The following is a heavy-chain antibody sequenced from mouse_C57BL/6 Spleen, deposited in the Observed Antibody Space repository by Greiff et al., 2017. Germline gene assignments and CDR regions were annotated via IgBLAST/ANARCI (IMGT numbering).Heavy chain of an antibody. Sequence: EVKLVESGPGMVKPSQSLSLTCTVTGYSITSGYDWHWIRHFPGNKLEWMGYISYSGSTNYNPSLKSRISITHDTSKNHFFLKLNSVTTEDTATYYCARSGSWDDRFAYWGQGTLVTVSA. CDR2: ISYSGST. CDR3: ARSGSWDDRFAY. J-gene: IGHJ3*01. V-gene: IGHV3-1*01. CDR1: GYSITSGYD. D-gene: IGHD4-1*01.